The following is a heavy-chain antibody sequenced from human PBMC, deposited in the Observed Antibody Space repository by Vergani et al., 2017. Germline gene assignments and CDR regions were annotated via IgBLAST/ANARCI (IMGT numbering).Heavy chain of an antibody. CDR3: ARVWNLRGGFFDY. CDR2: IYYSGST. D-gene: IGHD1-7*01. CDR1: GCSISSGGYY. V-gene: IGHV4-31*03. J-gene: IGHJ4*02. Sequence: QVQLQESGPGLVKPSQTLSLTCTVSGCSISSGGYYWSWIRQHPGKSLEWIGYIYYSGSTYSNPSLTSRVTISVDTSKNQFSLKLSSVTAADTAVYYCARVWNLRGGFFDYWGQGTLVTVSS.